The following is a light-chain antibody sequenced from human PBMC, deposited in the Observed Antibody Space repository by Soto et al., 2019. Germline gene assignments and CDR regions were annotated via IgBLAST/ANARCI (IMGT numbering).Light chain of an antibody. CDR2: WAS. Sequence: DIVMTQSPDSLAVSLGERATINCKSSQSVLYSSNNKNYLAWYQQKPGQPPKLLIYWASTRESGVPDRFSGSGSGTDFTLTISSLQAEDVAVYYCQQYYSTHTFGQRTKLEIK. J-gene: IGKJ2*01. V-gene: IGKV4-1*01. CDR3: QQYYSTHT. CDR1: QSVLYSSNNKNY.